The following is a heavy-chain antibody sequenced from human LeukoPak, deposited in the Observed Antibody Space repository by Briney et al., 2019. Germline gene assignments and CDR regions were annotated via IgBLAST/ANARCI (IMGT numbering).Heavy chain of an antibody. CDR3: ARVWVRDCSSTSCYLAHYYYYYGMDV. J-gene: IGHJ6*02. D-gene: IGHD2-2*01. V-gene: IGHV1-18*01. CDR1: GYTFTSYG. Sequence: GASVKVSCKASGYTFTSYGISWVRQAPGQGLEWMGWISAYNGNTNYAQKLQGRVTMTTDTSTSTAYMELRSLRSDDTAVYYCARVWVRDCSSTSCYLAHYYYYYGMDVWGQGTTVTVSS. CDR2: ISAYNGNT.